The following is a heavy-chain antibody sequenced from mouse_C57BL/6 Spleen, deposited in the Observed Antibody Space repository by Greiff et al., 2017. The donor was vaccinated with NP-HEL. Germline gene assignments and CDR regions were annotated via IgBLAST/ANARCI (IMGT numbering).Heavy chain of an antibody. D-gene: IGHD2-4*01. V-gene: IGHV1-52*01. Sequence: QVQLKQPGAELVRPGSSVKLSCKASGYTFTSYWMHWVKQRPIQGLEWIGNIDPSDSETHYNQKFKDKATLTVDKSSSTAYMQLSSLTSEDSAVYYCARGAYDYDGVDYWGQGTTLTVSS. J-gene: IGHJ2*01. CDR2: IDPSDSET. CDR3: ARGAYDYDGVDY. CDR1: GYTFTSYW.